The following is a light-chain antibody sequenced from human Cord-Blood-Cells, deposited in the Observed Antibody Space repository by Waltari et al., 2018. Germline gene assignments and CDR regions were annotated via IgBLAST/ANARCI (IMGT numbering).Light chain of an antibody. CDR2: DVS. Sequence: QSALTQPASVSGAPGQPITISCTGPSSHVGGYNYVPWYHQHPGKDPKLMIYDVSNRPSGVSNRFSGSKSGNTASLTISGLQAEDEADYYCSSYTSSSTLVFGTGTKVTVL. CDR3: SSYTSSSTLV. CDR1: SSHVGGYNY. J-gene: IGLJ1*01. V-gene: IGLV2-14*01.